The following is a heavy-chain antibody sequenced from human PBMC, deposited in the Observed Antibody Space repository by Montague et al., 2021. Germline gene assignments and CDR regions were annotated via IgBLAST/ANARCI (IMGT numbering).Heavy chain of an antibody. D-gene: IGHD3-3*01. CDR3: ARGEWLVRYYLGS. V-gene: IGHV4-61*01. J-gene: IGHJ4*02. CDR1: GGSISTGNYY. Sequence: SETLSLTCTVSGGSISTGNYYWTWIRQPPGKGLEWIGYIYNTDSSKYNPSLESRVTISISTSKKQFTLKLSSVTAADTAVYYCARGEWLVRYYLGSWGQGTLVNVSS. CDR2: IYNTDSS.